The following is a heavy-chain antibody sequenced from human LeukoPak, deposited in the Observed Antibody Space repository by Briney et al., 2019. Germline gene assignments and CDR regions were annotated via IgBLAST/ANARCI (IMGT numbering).Heavy chain of an antibody. CDR2: MSSSGSDI. J-gene: IGHJ3*02. Sequence: PGGSLRLSCAASGFTFSSYTMNWVRQAPGKGLEWVSSMSSSGSDISYADSLKGRFTTSRDNAKNSLYLQMDSLRAEDTAVYYCARTAGPLGAFDILGQGTMVTVSS. CDR3: ARTAGPLGAFDI. D-gene: IGHD6-13*01. V-gene: IGHV3-21*01. CDR1: GFTFSSYT.